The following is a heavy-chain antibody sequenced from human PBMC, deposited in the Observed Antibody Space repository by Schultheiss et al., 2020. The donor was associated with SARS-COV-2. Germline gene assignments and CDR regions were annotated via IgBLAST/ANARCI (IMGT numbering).Heavy chain of an antibody. D-gene: IGHD2-15*01. CDR2: INHSGST. J-gene: IGHJ6*02. Sequence: SQTLSLTCAVYGGSFSGYYWSWIRQPPGKGLEWIGEINHSGSTNYNPSLKSRVTISVDTSKNQFSLKLSSVTAADTAVYYCARGRVVVVVAAIIHYYYGMDVCSQGTTVTVAS. V-gene: IGHV4-34*01. CDR3: ARGRVVVVVAAIIHYYYGMDV. CDR1: GGSFSGYY.